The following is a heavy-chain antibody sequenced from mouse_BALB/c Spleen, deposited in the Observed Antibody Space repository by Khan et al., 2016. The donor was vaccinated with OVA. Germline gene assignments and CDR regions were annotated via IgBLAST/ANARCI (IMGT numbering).Heavy chain of an antibody. J-gene: IGHJ3*01. Sequence: QVQLKQSGPELKKPGETVKISCKASGYTFTNYGMNWVKQASGKGLKWMGWINTNTGEPTYAEEFKERFAFSLETSASTAYLQINDLKNEDTATYFCARGYYMYDSWFAYWGQGTLVTVSA. CDR2: INTNTGEP. CDR3: ARGYYMYDSWFAY. CDR1: GYTFTNYG. D-gene: IGHD2-14*01. V-gene: IGHV9-3*02.